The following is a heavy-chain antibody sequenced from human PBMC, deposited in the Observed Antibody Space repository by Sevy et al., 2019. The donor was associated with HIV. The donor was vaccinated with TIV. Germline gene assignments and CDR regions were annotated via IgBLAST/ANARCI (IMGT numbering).Heavy chain of an antibody. CDR3: ARDYFPTYYAISGLGHY. CDR2: ISVRDGTT. J-gene: IGHJ4*02. D-gene: IGHD3-22*01. V-gene: IGHV3-23*01. Sequence: GGSLRLSCAASGFIFNNYAMNWVRQAPGKGLEWVSGISVRDGTTCYSDSVKGRFTLSRDNSKNTLYLQMNSLRAEDTAVHYCARDYFPTYYAISGLGHYWGQGTLVTVSS. CDR1: GFIFNNYA.